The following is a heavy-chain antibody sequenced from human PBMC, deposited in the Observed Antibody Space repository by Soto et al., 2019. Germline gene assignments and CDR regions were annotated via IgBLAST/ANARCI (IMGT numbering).Heavy chain of an antibody. V-gene: IGHV4-39*07. D-gene: IGHD3-10*01. Sequence: PSETLSLTCTVSGVSISSSSYYWSWLRYPPEEGLEWIGSIYYSGITYYNPSLKSRCSISVDTSKTQLSLRLRFATAADTAVYYCARGRTYYDPWGQGTLVTVSS. CDR1: GVSISSSSYY. J-gene: IGHJ5*02. CDR3: ARGRTYYDP. CDR2: IYYSGIT.